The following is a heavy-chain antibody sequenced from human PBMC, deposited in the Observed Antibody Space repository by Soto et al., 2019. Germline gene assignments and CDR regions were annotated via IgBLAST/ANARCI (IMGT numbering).Heavy chain of an antibody. D-gene: IGHD3-9*01. CDR3: ARVEGLGDYYGMDV. J-gene: IGHJ6*02. Sequence: ASVKVSCKASGYTFTSYGISWVRQAPGQGLEWMGWISAYNGNTNYAQKLQGRVTMTTDTSTSTAYMELRSLRSEDTAVYYCARVEGLGDYYGMDVWGQGTTVTVSS. CDR1: GYTFTSYG. CDR2: ISAYNGNT. V-gene: IGHV1-18*01.